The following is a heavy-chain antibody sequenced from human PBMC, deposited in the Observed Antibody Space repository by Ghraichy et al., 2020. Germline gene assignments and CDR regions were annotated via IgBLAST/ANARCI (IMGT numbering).Heavy chain of an antibody. CDR1: GGSFSGYY. CDR2: INHSGST. D-gene: IGHD3-3*01. J-gene: IGHJ5*02. Sequence: SQTLSLTCAVYGGSFSGYYWSWIRQPPGKGLEWIGEINHSGSTNYNPSLKSRVTISVDTSKNQFSLKLSSVTAADTAVYYCARGDRYYDFWSGYYSDHGWFDPWGQGTLVTVSS. CDR3: ARGDRYYDFWSGYYSDHGWFDP. V-gene: IGHV4-34*01.